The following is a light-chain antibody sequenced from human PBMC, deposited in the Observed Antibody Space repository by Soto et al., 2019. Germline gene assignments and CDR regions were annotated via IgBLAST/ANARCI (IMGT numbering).Light chain of an antibody. CDR1: SSDVGGYNY. CDR2: DVS. V-gene: IGLV2-14*01. J-gene: IGLJ1*01. Sequence: QSVLTQPPSVSGSPGQSITISCTGTSSDVGGYNYVSWYQQHPGKAPKLMIYDVSNRPSGVSNRFSGSKSGNTASLTISGLRAEDEADYYCSSYTSSSTYVFGTGTKVTVL. CDR3: SSYTSSSTYV.